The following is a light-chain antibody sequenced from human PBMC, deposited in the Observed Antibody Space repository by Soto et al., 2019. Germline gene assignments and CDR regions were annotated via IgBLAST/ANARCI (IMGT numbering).Light chain of an antibody. J-gene: IGKJ1*01. CDR2: GAS. CDR3: QQYETWPRT. Sequence: EIVMTQSPATLSVSPGERATLSCRASQSVTGNLAWYQQKPGLAPRLLIYGASTRATGIPARFSGSGSGTEFTLTISSLLSEDFAVYYCQQYETWPRTFGHGTKVDIK. CDR1: QSVTGN. V-gene: IGKV3-15*01.